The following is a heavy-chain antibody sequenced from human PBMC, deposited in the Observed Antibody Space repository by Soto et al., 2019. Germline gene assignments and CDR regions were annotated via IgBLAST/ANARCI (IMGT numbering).Heavy chain of an antibody. CDR1: GFTFSSSG. CDR2: LWYDGSNK. D-gene: IGHD6-19*01. CDR3: ARDLEVAGLVISFDP. Sequence: GRSLRLSCAASGFTFSSSGTHCVRQPPGKGLARVAVLWYDGSNKYYADSVKGRFTISRDNPKNTLYQQMNSLRAEDTAVYYCARDLEVAGLVISFDPCGQGTLVTLAS. J-gene: IGHJ5*02. V-gene: IGHV3-33*01.